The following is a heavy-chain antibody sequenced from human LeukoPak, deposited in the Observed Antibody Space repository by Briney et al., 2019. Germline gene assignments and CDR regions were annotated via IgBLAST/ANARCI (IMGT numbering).Heavy chain of an antibody. CDR3: ARNPPRYFN. CDR1: GFTFSSYW. Sequence: GGSLRLSCAASGFTFSSYWMIWVRQAPGKGLEWVANIQQDGSEKYYVDSVKDRFTISRDNAKNSLYLQMNSLRAEDTAVYYCARNPPRYFNWGQGTLVTVSS. CDR2: IQQDGSEK. D-gene: IGHD1-26*01. J-gene: IGHJ4*02. V-gene: IGHV3-7*05.